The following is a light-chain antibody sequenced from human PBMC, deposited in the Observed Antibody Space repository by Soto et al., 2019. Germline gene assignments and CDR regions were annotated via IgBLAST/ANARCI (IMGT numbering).Light chain of an antibody. CDR3: CSYAGSSTYV. J-gene: IGLJ1*01. V-gene: IGLV2-23*01. CDR2: EGS. CDR1: SSDVGSYNL. Sequence: QSALTQPASVSGSPGQSITISCTGTSSDVGSYNLVSWYQQHPGKAPKLMIYEGSKRPSGVSNRFSDSKSGNTASLTISGLQAEDEADYYCCSYAGSSTYVFGTGTQLTVL.